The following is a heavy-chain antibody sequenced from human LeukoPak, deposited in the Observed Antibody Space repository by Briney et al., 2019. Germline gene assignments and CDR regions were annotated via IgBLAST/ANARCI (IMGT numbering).Heavy chain of an antibody. Sequence: GESLKISCKGSGYSFTSYWIGWVRQMPGKGLEWMGIIYPDDSDTRYSPSFQGQVTISADKSISTAYLQWSSLKASDTAMYYCARRLAYYYDSSGYYGGYYFDYWGQGTLVTVSS. J-gene: IGHJ4*02. CDR3: ARRLAYYYDSSGYYGGYYFDY. CDR2: IYPDDSDT. D-gene: IGHD3-22*01. CDR1: GYSFTSYW. V-gene: IGHV5-51*01.